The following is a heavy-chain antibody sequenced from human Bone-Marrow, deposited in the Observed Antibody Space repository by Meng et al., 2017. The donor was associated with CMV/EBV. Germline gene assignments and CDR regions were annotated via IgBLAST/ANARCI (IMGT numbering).Heavy chain of an antibody. D-gene: IGHD3-9*01. CDR1: GNTRTELS. J-gene: IGHJ1*01. Sequence: HVRLVQSGAEVKKPGASVQDSGKVAGNTRTELSMHWGRQAPGKGLEWMGGFDPEDGETIYAQKFQGRVTMTEDTSTDTAYMELSSLRSEDTAVYYCATSYDILTGYPEYFQHWGQGTLVTASS. CDR3: ATSYDILTGYPEYFQH. CDR2: FDPEDGET. V-gene: IGHV1-24*01.